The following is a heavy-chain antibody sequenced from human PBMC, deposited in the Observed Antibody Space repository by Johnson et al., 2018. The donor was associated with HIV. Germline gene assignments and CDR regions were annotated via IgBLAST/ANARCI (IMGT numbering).Heavy chain of an antibody. CDR3: ARVMYSGSYYPGNAFDI. V-gene: IGHV3-20*04. CDR2: INWNGGST. Sequence: VQLVESGGGLVKPGGSLRLSCAASGFTFSDYYMSWIRQAPGKGLEWVSGINWNGGSTGYADSVKGRFTISRDNAKNSLYLQMNSLRAEDTALYYCARVMYSGSYYPGNAFDIWGQGTMVTVSS. D-gene: IGHD1-26*01. J-gene: IGHJ3*02. CDR1: GFTFSDYY.